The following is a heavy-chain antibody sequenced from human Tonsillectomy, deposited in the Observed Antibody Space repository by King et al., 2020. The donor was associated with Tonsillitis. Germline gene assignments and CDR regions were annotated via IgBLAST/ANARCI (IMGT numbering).Heavy chain of an antibody. V-gene: IGHV3-48*02. CDR1: GFTFSSYS. CDR3: ARDSRWAFDY. D-gene: IGHD1-26*01. CDR2: IGGGGGTI. J-gene: IGHJ4*02. Sequence: VQLVESGGGLAQPGGFLRLSCVASGFTFSSYSMNWVRQAPGKGLEWVAYIGGGGGTISYADSVKGRFTISRDNGQNSLSLQMNSLRDEDTAVYFCARDSRWAFDYWGQGSLVTVSS.